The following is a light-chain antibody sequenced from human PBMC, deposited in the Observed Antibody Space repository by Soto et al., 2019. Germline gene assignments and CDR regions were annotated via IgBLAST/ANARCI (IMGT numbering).Light chain of an antibody. V-gene: IGLV2-14*03. Sequence: QSALTQPASVSGSPGQSITISCTGTSDDVGGYNYVSWYQQHSGKAPKLIIYEVTNRPSGVSNRFSGSKSGNTASLTVSGLQAEDEADYYCSSYAGSNNLVFGGGTKLTVL. CDR2: EVT. J-gene: IGLJ2*01. CDR3: SSYAGSNNLV. CDR1: SDDVGGYNY.